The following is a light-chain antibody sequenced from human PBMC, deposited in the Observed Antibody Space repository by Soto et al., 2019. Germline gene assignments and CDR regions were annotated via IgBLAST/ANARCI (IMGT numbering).Light chain of an antibody. CDR1: STDVGAHDF. CDR3: SSYTIYTTYV. Sequence: QSVLTQPASVSGSPGQWITISCTGTSTDVGAHDFVSWYQHHPGKAPKLMIYGVSDRPSGVSDRFSGSKSANTASLTISGLQPEDEADYYCSSYTIYTTYVFGTGTKVTVL. J-gene: IGLJ1*01. V-gene: IGLV2-14*03. CDR2: GVS.